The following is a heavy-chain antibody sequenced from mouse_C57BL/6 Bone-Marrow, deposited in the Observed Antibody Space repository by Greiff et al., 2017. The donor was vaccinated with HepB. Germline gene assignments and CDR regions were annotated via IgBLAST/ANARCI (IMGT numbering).Heavy chain of an antibody. D-gene: IGHD1-1*01. CDR2: IWWDDDK. CDR3: ARIAPYYYGSMAY. V-gene: IGHV8-8*01. CDR1: GFSLSTFGMG. Sequence: VKLVESGPGILQPSQTLSLTCSFSGFSLSTFGMGVGWIRQPSGKGLEWLAHIWWDDDKYYNPALKSRLTISKDTSKNQVFLKIANVDTADTATYYCARIAPYYYGSMAYWGQGTLVTVSA. J-gene: IGHJ3*01.